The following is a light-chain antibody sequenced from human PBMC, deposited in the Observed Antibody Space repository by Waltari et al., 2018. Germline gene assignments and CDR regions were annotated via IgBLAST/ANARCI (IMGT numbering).Light chain of an antibody. J-gene: IGKJ2*01. Sequence: EVVLTQSPGTLSLSPGERATLPCRASQTIYSSHLAWYPQKPGQGPRLLIYGASTRATGDSDRLSGSGSGSGTDFTLTITRLEPDDFAVYYGQKRGRSPTTFGQGTKLEIE. CDR2: GAS. CDR3: QKRGRSPTT. CDR1: QTIYSSH. V-gene: IGKV3-20*01.